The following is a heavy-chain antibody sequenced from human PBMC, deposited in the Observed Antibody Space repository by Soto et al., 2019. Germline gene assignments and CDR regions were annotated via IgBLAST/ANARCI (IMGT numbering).Heavy chain of an antibody. V-gene: IGHV1-46*03. J-gene: IGHJ6*02. CDR1: GYTFASYY. Sequence: ASVKVSCKASGYTFASYYMHWVRQAPGQGLEWMGIINPSGGSTSYAQKFQGRVTMTRDTSTSTVYMELSSLRSEDTAVYYCARDWLVPAAMRAYCGGDCYPSTSIYYYCYYGMDVWG. CDR3: ARDWLVPAAMRAYCGGDCYPSTSIYYYCYYGMDV. D-gene: IGHD2-21*02. CDR2: INPSGGST.